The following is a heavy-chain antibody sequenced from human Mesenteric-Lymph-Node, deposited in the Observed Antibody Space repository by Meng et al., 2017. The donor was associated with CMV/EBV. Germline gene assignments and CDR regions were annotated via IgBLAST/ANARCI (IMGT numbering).Heavy chain of an antibody. Sequence: GESLKISCAVSGFTFSANYMRWVRQAPRKGLEWVSYFAGGGSTKYYADSVKGRFTSSRDSAMNSLFLQMNSLRAEDTAVYCCARRGTYFDYWGQGTLVTVSS. CDR3: ARRGTYFDY. D-gene: IGHD1-1*01. J-gene: IGHJ4*02. V-gene: IGHV3-11*04. CDR2: FAGGGSTK. CDR1: GFTFSANY.